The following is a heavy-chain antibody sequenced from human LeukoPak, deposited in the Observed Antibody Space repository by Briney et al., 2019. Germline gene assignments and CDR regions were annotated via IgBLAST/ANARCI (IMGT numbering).Heavy chain of an antibody. V-gene: IGHV3-30*14. J-gene: IGHJ4*02. CDR3: AGGQMFTSGGFDN. CDR1: GFTFSSYA. Sequence: GESLRLSCAASGFTFSSYAMHWVRQAPGKGLEWVAVISYDGSNKYYADSVKGRFTISRDNSKNMVYLQMNSLRAEDTALYYCAGGQMFTSGGFDNWGQGALVTVSS. D-gene: IGHD6-19*01. CDR2: ISYDGSNK.